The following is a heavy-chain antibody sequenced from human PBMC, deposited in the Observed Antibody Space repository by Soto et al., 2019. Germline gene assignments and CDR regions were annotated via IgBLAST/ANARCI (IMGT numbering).Heavy chain of an antibody. D-gene: IGHD2-21*02. CDR3: AKDYEYCISGDCYSAYYAMDV. CDR1: GFIFSGYG. Sequence: QVQLVESGGGVVQPGTSLRLACATSGFIFSGYGMHWVRQAPGKGLEWVAAISFNGENKYYVDSVMGRFTISRDSSKNSVYLQMDGLEPEDTAVYYCAKDYEYCISGDCYSAYYAMDVWGQGTTVTVSS. J-gene: IGHJ6*02. CDR2: ISFNGENK. V-gene: IGHV3-30*18.